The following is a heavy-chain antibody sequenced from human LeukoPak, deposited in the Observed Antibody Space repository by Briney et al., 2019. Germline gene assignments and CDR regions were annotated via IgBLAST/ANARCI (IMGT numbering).Heavy chain of an antibody. D-gene: IGHD4-17*01. J-gene: IGHJ2*01. V-gene: IGHV4-34*01. CDR1: GGSFSGYY. CDR3: ARDRTGDADWYFDL. Sequence: PSETLSLTCAVYGGSFSGYYWSWIRQPPGKGLEWIGEINHSGSTNYNPSLKSRVTISVDTSKTQFSLKLSSVTAADTAVYYCARDRTGDADWYFDLWGRGTLVTVSS. CDR2: INHSGST.